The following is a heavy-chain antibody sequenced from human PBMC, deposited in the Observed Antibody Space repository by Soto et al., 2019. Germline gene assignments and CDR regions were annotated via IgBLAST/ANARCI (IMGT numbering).Heavy chain of an antibody. D-gene: IGHD5-12*01. CDR1: GYSFRRYW. Sequence: PVESLTISCKGSGYSFRRYWIVWVPQMPGKGLEWMGIIYPGDSDTRYSPSFQGQVTISADKSISTAYLQWSSLKASDTAMYYCARLRGDGYTNDYYGMDVWGQGTTVTVSS. CDR3: ARLRGDGYTNDYYGMDV. CDR2: IYPGDSDT. J-gene: IGHJ6*01. V-gene: IGHV5-51*01.